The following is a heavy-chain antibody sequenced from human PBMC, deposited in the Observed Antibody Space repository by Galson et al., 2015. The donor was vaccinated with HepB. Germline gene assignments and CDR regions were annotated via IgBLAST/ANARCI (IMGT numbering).Heavy chain of an antibody. J-gene: IGHJ5*02. D-gene: IGHD1-14*01. CDR2: IYPGDSDT. CDR3: ARVEASKPGWFDP. V-gene: IGHV5-51*01. Sequence: QVPGKGLEWMGIIYPGDSDTRYSPSFQGQVTMSVDKSISTTYLQWNSLKASDSAIYYCARVEASKPGWFDPWGQGTLVTVSS.